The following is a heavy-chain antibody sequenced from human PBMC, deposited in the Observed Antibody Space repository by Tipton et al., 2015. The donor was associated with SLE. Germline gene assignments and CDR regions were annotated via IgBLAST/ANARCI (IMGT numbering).Heavy chain of an antibody. J-gene: IGHJ4*01. Sequence: LRLSCTVSGGSISSSNYYWGWIRQPPGKGLEGIGSIYYSGSTYYNPSLKSRVSISVDTSKNQFFLNLHSVTAADTAVYYCARGGASVLIRNCYFDYWGQGSLVTVSS. CDR3: ARGGASVLIRNCYFDY. D-gene: IGHD2-8*01. CDR1: GGSISSSNYY. CDR2: IYYSGST. V-gene: IGHV4-39*07.